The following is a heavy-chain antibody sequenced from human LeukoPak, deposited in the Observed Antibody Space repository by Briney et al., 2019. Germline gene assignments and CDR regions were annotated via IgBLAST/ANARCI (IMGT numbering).Heavy chain of an antibody. Sequence: PLETLSLTCTVSGGSISSYYWSWIRQPPGKGLEWIGYIYYSGSTNYNPSLKSRVTISVDTSKNQLSLKLSSVTAADTAVYYCARTLYCSGGSCYQRGYFDYWGQGTLVTVSS. CDR3: ARTLYCSGGSCYQRGYFDY. J-gene: IGHJ4*02. D-gene: IGHD2-15*01. CDR1: GGSISSYY. V-gene: IGHV4-59*01. CDR2: IYYSGST.